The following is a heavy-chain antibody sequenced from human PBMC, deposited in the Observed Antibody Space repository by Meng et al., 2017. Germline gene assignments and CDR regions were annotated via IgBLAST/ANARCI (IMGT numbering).Heavy chain of an antibody. CDR3: ARDWGIPGSYVFDY. J-gene: IGHJ4*02. D-gene: IGHD1-26*01. Sequence: SETLSLTCTVSGGSISSYYWSWIRQPPGKGLEWIGYIYYSGSTNYNPSLKSRVTISVDTSKNQFSLKLSSLTAANTAVYYCARDWGIPGSYVFDYWGQVSMVTVSS. CDR2: IYYSGST. CDR1: GGSISSYY. V-gene: IGHV4-59*01.